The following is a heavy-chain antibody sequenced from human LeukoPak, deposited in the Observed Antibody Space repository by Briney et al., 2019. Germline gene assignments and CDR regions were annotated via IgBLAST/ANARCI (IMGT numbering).Heavy chain of an antibody. CDR1: GYTFSNFG. Sequence: GASVKASCKTSGYTFSNFGINWVRQAPGQGLEWMGWISGNNDNPNYGQKFQGRFTVTTDSSTSTAYMELRNLRFDDTAVYYCARDGTSSDYYWGQRALVTVSS. D-gene: IGHD3/OR15-3a*01. V-gene: IGHV1-18*01. CDR3: ARDGTSSDYY. J-gene: IGHJ4*02. CDR2: ISGNNDNP.